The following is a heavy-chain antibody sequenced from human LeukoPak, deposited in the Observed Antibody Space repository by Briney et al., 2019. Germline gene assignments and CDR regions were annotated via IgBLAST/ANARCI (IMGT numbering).Heavy chain of an antibody. V-gene: IGHV3-66*01. CDR3: AREPYGSVSYYFDY. J-gene: IGHJ4*02. CDR2: MYSGGST. D-gene: IGHD6-19*01. Sequence: HSGGSLRLSCVASGFTVSSNYMSWVRQAPGKGLEWVSAMYSGGSTYYADSVKGRFTISRDDSKNTLYLQINSLRAEDTAVYYCAREPYGSVSYYFDYWGQGTLVTVSS. CDR1: GFTVSSNY.